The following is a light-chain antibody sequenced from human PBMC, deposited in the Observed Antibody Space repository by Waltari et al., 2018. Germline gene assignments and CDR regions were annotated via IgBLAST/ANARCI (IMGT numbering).Light chain of an antibody. CDR3: NSYTSTSTRVV. Sequence: QSALTQPASVSGSPGQSITISCTGTSNDVGAYNYVSWYQQHPGKAPKLMIYEVSNRRSGGSRRVSGSQAGNTASLTSSGLQAEDEADYYCNSYTSTSTRVVFGGGTKLTVL. V-gene: IGLV2-14*01. J-gene: IGLJ3*02. CDR2: EVS. CDR1: SNDVGAYNY.